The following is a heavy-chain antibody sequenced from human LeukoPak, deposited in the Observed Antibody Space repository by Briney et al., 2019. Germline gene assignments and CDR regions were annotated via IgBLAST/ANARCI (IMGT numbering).Heavy chain of an antibody. CDR3: ASHRVGATAFYYFDY. CDR1: GGSISSSSYY. J-gene: IGHJ4*02. Sequence: PSETLSLTCTVSGGSISSSSYYWGWIRQPPGKGLEWIGSTYYSGSTYYNPSLKSRVTISVDTSKNQFSLKLSSVTAADTAVYYCASHRVGATAFYYFDYWGQGTLVTVSS. CDR2: TYYSGST. V-gene: IGHV4-39*01. D-gene: IGHD1-26*01.